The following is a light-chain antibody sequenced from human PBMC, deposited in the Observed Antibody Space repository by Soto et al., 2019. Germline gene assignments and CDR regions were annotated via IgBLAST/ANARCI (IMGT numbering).Light chain of an antibody. Sequence: QSVLTQPPSASGSPGQSVTNSCTGTSSDVGGYNYVSWYQQHPGKAPKLMIYEVNKRPSGVPDRFSGSKSGNTASLTVSGLQAEDEADYYCSSYAGSNNFVVFGGGTKLTVL. V-gene: IGLV2-8*01. CDR3: SSYAGSNNFVV. J-gene: IGLJ2*01. CDR1: SSDVGGYNY. CDR2: EVN.